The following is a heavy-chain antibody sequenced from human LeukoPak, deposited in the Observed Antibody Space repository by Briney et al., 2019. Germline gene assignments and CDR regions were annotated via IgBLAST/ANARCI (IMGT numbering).Heavy chain of an antibody. CDR1: GGSISGSSYY. J-gene: IGHJ5*02. Sequence: PSETLSLTCTVSGGSISGSSYYWGWIRQPPGKGLDWIASIYYSGSTYYNPSLRSRVTISVDTSKNQFSLKVRSVTAADTAVYYCAKRDNWLDPWGQGILVTVSS. CDR2: IYYSGST. V-gene: IGHV4-39*01. CDR3: AKRDNWLDP.